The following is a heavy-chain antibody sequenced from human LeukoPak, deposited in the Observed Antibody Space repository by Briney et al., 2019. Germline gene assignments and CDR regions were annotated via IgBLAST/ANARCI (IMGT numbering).Heavy chain of an antibody. CDR2: INPNSGGT. Sequence: AASVKVSCKASGYTFTGYYMHWVRQAPGQGLEWMGWINPNSGGTNYAQKFQGRVTMTRDTSISTAYMELSRLRSDDTAVYYCARDGPSRLYYYDSSGYYTHDAFDIWGRGTMVTVSS. CDR3: ARDGPSRLYYYDSSGYYTHDAFDI. D-gene: IGHD3-22*01. V-gene: IGHV1-2*02. CDR1: GYTFTGYY. J-gene: IGHJ3*02.